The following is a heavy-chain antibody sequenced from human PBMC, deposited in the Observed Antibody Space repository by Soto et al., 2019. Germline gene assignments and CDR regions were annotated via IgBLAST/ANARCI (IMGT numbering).Heavy chain of an antibody. CDR3: TPRSPGYDSSDWFDP. J-gene: IGHJ5*02. V-gene: IGHV3-49*03. D-gene: IGHD3-22*01. Sequence: GGSLRLSCTASGFTFGDYAMSWFRQAPGKGLEWVGFIRSKAYGGTTEYAASVKGRFTISRDDSKSIAYLQMNSLKTEDTAVYYCTPRSPGYDSSDWFDPWGQGTLVTVSS. CDR1: GFTFGDYA. CDR2: IRSKAYGGTT.